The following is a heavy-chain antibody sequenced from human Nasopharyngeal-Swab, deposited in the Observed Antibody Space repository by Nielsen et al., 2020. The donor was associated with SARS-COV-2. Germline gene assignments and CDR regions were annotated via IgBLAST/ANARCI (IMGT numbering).Heavy chain of an antibody. J-gene: IGHJ4*02. V-gene: IGHV3-43*01. CDR2: ISWDATSI. D-gene: IGHD3-16*01. Sequence: GESLKISCAVSGFTFHDYTMHWVRQAPGKGLEWVSLISWDATSIYYADSVKGRFTISRDNSKNSLYLQMNSLRTEDTALYYCAKGGQEGAPYFDYWGQGTLVTVSS. CDR1: GFTFHDYT. CDR3: AKGGQEGAPYFDY.